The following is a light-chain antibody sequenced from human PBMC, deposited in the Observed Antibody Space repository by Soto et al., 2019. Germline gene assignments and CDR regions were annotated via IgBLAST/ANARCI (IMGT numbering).Light chain of an antibody. Sequence: QSVLTQPASVSGSPGQSITISCTGTSSDIGDYNYVSWYQQRPEKAPELMIYGVNNRPPGVSNHFSGSKSGNTASLTISGLQAEDEADYYCSSYTSSITDVFGTGNKVTVL. J-gene: IGLJ1*01. CDR1: SSDIGDYNY. V-gene: IGLV2-14*01. CDR2: GVN. CDR3: SSYTSSITDV.